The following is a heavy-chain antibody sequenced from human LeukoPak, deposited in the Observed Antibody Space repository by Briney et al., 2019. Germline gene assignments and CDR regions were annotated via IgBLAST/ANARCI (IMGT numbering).Heavy chain of an antibody. V-gene: IGHV1-46*01. CDR1: GYTFTSYY. D-gene: IGHD4-17*01. CDR3: ARDPGHYGDLGFNV. J-gene: IGHJ3*01. Sequence: ASVKVSCKASGYTFTSYYMHWVRQAPGQGLEWMGIINPLSGKTTYTQKFQDRVTMTRDTSTSTVYMELSSLRSDDTAVYYCARDPGHYGDLGFNVWRQGTTVTVSS. CDR2: INPLSGKT.